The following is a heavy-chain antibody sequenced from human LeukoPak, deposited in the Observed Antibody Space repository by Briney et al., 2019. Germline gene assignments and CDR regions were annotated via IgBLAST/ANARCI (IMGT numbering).Heavy chain of an antibody. CDR2: ISSSGSTI. D-gene: IGHD3-22*01. CDR1: GFTFSDYY. Sequence: GGSLRLSCAASGFTFSDYYMSWIRQAPGKGLEWVSYISSSGSTIYYADSVKGRFTISRGNAKNSLYLQMNSLRAEDTAVYYCARSADSSGYAKFDYWGQGTLVTVSS. CDR3: ARSADSSGYAKFDY. V-gene: IGHV3-11*04. J-gene: IGHJ4*02.